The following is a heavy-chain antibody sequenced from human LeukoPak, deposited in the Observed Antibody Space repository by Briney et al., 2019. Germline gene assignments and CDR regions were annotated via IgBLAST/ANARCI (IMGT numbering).Heavy chain of an antibody. CDR2: MYGDMRDI. CDR3: ARDLGLRGST. V-gene: IGHV3-74*01. J-gene: IGHJ5*02. Sequence: GGSLRLSCEASGLTFSNSWMHWVRQVPGKGLVWVSRMYGDMRDISYADSVKGRFTISRDNAKNTVYLQMNSLRGEDTGVYYCARDLGLRGSTWGQGTLVTVSS. D-gene: IGHD5-12*01. CDR1: GLTFSNSW.